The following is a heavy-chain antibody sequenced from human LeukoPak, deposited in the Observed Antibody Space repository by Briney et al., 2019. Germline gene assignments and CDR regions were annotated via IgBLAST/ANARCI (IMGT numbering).Heavy chain of an antibody. Sequence: GGSLRLSCAASGFTFGDSAMTWVRQAPGKGLEWVSAISGSGGSTYYADSVKGRFTISRDNSKNTLYLQMNSLRAEDTAVYYCAKNDRRYYGSGSYYVDYWGQGTLVTVSS. CDR3: AKNDRRYYGSGSYYVDY. J-gene: IGHJ4*02. V-gene: IGHV3-23*01. D-gene: IGHD3-10*01. CDR2: ISGSGGST. CDR1: GFTFGDSA.